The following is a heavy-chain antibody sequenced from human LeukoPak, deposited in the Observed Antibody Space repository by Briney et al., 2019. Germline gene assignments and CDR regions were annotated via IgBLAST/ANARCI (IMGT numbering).Heavy chain of an antibody. CDR3: ARDVVPAAMIEYWYFDL. V-gene: IGHV4-61*02. CDR2: IYTSGST. D-gene: IGHD2-2*01. CDR1: GGSISSGSYY. J-gene: IGHJ2*01. Sequence: SQTLSLTCTVSGGSISSGSYYWSWIRQPAGKGLEWIGRIYTSGSTNYNPSLKSRVTISVDTSKNQFSLKLSSVTAADTAVYYCARDVVPAAMIEYWYFDLWGRGTLVTVSS.